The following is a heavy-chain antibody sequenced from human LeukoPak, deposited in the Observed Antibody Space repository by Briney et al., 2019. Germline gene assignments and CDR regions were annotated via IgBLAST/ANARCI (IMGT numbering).Heavy chain of an antibody. Sequence: GGSLRLSCAASGFTFSSYGLHWVRQAPGKGLEWVAVIWYDGSNKYYADSVKGRFTISRDNSKNTLYLQMNSLRAEDTAVYYCARAPDPFDYTGPGPRRNKLYYFDYRGQGTLVTVSS. CDR1: GFTFSSYG. CDR3: ARAPDPFDYTGPGPRRNKLYYFDY. J-gene: IGHJ4*02. V-gene: IGHV3-33*01. D-gene: IGHD4-11*01. CDR2: IWYDGSNK.